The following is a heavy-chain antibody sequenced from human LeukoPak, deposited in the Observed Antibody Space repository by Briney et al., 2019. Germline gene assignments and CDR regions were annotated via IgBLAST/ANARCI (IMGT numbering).Heavy chain of an antibody. J-gene: IGHJ4*02. D-gene: IGHD3-22*01. Sequence: QTGGSLRLSCAASGFTFSSYAMNWVRQAPGKGLEWVSLISTSGRTHYASSVEGRFTISRDNSKNTLYLQMNSLRAEDTAVYHCAKDLDSTGHYSYRYWGQGTLVTVSS. CDR1: GFTFSSYA. CDR3: AKDLDSTGHYSYRY. V-gene: IGHV3-23*01. CDR2: ISTSGRT.